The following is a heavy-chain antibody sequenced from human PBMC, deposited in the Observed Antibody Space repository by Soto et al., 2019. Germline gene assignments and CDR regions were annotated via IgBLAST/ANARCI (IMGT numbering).Heavy chain of an antibody. CDR1: GGSFSGYY. CDR3: ARDRLGLFDY. J-gene: IGHJ4*02. D-gene: IGHD3-16*01. V-gene: IGHV4-34*01. Sequence: PSETLSLTCAVYGGSFSGYYWSWIRQPPGKGLEWIGEINHSGGTNYNPSLKSRVTISVDTSKNQFSLKLSSVTAADTAVYYCARDRLGLFDYWGQGTLVTVSS. CDR2: INHSGGT.